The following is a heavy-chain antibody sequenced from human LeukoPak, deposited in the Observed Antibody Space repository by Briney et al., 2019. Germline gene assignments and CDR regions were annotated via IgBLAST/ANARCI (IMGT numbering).Heavy chain of an antibody. Sequence: GGSLRLSCAASGCTFSDYYMSWIRQAPGKGLEWVSYISSSGSTIYYADSVKGRFTISRDNAKNSLYLQMNSLRAEDTAVYYCASNYAYYYDSSGYYTTWGQGTLVTVSS. CDR3: ASNYAYYYDSSGYYTT. V-gene: IGHV3-11*04. CDR2: ISSSGSTI. J-gene: IGHJ5*02. D-gene: IGHD3-22*01. CDR1: GCTFSDYY.